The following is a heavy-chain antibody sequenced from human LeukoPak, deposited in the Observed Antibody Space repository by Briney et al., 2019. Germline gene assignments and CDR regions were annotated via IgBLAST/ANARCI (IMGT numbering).Heavy chain of an antibody. V-gene: IGHV4-4*09. Sequence: SETLSLTCTVSGGSISGYYWSWIRQPRGKGLEWIGYIYTSGSTNYNPSLKSRATISVDTSKNQFSLKLSSVTAADTAVYYCARHYYDSSGYYEAYFDYWGQGTLVTVSS. D-gene: IGHD3-22*01. J-gene: IGHJ4*02. CDR1: GGSISGYY. CDR2: IYTSGST. CDR3: ARHYYDSSGYYEAYFDY.